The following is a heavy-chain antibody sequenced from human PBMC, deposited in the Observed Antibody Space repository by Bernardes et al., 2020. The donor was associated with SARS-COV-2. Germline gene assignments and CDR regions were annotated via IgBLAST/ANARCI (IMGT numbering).Heavy chain of an antibody. CDR1: GGPINSWSDY. V-gene: IGHV4-61*01. J-gene: IGHJ6*02. D-gene: IGHD3-16*01. CDR3: ARGGGDYYGLDV. CDR2: VYDRGST. Sequence: SETLSLTCSFSGGPINSWSDYWTWVRQPPGKGLEWIGSVYDRGSTTYKSSLNSRLTISLDTSQSQFSLNLTSMTAADTAGYYCARGGGDYYGLDVWGQGTTVTVSS.